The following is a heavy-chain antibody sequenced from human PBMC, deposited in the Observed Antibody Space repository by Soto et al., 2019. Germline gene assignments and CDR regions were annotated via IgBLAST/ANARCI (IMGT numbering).Heavy chain of an antibody. V-gene: IGHV4-31*03. CDR3: ASQASGWYPDY. Sequence: QVQLQESGPGLVKPSQTLSLTCTVSGGSISSGGYYWSWLRQHPGKGLEWIGYIFDSGTTYYNPSTTXRXTXSXDPSKSQFSRRLTSVTATDTAVYYCASQASGWYPDYWGQGTLVTVSS. D-gene: IGHD6-19*01. J-gene: IGHJ4*02. CDR1: GGSISSGGYY. CDR2: IFDSGTT.